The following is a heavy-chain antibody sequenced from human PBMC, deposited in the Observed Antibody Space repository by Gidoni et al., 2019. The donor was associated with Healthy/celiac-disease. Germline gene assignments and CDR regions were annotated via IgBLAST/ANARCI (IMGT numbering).Heavy chain of an antibody. CDR1: GGTLSSSA. V-gene: IGHV1-69*01. Sequence: QVQRVQSGAEVKKPGSSVKVSCQASGGTLSSSAISWVRQAPGQGLEWMGGIIPIFGTANYSHKYQSRVTITADESTSTAYMELSSLRSEDTAVYCCAREPRVYYDSSGYYYFDYWGQGTLVTVSS. CDR2: IIPIFGTA. J-gene: IGHJ4*02. D-gene: IGHD3-22*01. CDR3: AREPRVYYDSSGYYYFDY.